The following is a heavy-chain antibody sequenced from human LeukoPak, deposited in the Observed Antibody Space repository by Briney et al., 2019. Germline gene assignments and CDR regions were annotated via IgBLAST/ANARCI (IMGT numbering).Heavy chain of an antibody. J-gene: IGHJ3*02. Sequence: PGGSLRLSCAASGFTFSTHSMNWVRQAPGKGLEWVSYINHDGNDIYYGESVKGRFTISRDNAKNSLYLQIHTLRAEDTAVYYCAGDGTGDLPGDAFDIWSQGTMVTVSS. CDR2: INHDGNDI. V-gene: IGHV3-21*05. D-gene: IGHD1-1*01. CDR1: GFTFSTHS. CDR3: AGDGTGDLPGDAFDI.